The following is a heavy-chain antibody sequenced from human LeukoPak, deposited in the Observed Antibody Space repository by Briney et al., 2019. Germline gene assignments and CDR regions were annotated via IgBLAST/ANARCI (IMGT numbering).Heavy chain of an antibody. D-gene: IGHD2-15*01. CDR1: GFTFSDYY. CDR2: ISSSGSTI. Sequence: PGGSLRLSCAASGFTFSDYYMSWIRQAPGKGLEWVSYISSSGSTIYYADSVKGRFTISRDNAKNSLYLQMNSLRAEDTAVYHCARFCSSGSCPYYYHMDVWGKGTTVTVSS. J-gene: IGHJ6*03. V-gene: IGHV3-11*04. CDR3: ARFCSSGSCPYYYHMDV.